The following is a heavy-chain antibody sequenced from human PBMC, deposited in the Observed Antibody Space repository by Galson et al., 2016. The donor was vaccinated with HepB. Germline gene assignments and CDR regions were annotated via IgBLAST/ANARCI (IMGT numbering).Heavy chain of an antibody. D-gene: IGHD3-16*01. CDR2: ISMSGGSR. CDR3: VRGRTAPDV. CDR1: GFTSSSYG. Sequence: SLRLSCAASGFTSSSYGVNWVRQAPRKGLEDVSSISMSGGSRDYAESVKGRFTISRDNSRSTLFLQMNSLRAEDTGVYYCVRGRTAPDVWGKGTTVTVSS. V-gene: IGHV3-23*01. J-gene: IGHJ6*04.